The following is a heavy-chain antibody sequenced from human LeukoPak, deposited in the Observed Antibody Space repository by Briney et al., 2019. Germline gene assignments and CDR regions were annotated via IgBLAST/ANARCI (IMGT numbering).Heavy chain of an antibody. D-gene: IGHD1-14*01. CDR2: IYYSGST. CDR3: ARDRREHYYYYYMDV. CDR1: GGSISSYY. Sequence: NPSETLSLTCTVSGGSISSYYWSWIRQPPGKGLEWIGYIYYSGSTNYNPSLKSRVTISVDTSKNQFSLKLSSVTAADTGVYYCARDRREHYYYYYMDVWGKGTTVTVSS. V-gene: IGHV4-59*01. J-gene: IGHJ6*03.